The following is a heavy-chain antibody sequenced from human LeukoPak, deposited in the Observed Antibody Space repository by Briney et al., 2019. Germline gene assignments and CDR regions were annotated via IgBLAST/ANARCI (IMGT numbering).Heavy chain of an antibody. D-gene: IGHD1-26*01. CDR1: GASIRSNTEC. CDR2: IYSSGST. CDR3: ARAGRSGSYPVEYYYYYYGMDV. Sequence: SETLSLTCTVSGASIRSNTECWGWIRQPPGKGLEWIASIYSSGSTFYNPSLNSGVTISIDASKNQFSLQLSSVTAADTAVYYCARAGRSGSYPVEYYYYYYGMDVWGQGTTVTVSS. V-gene: IGHV4-39*07. J-gene: IGHJ6*02.